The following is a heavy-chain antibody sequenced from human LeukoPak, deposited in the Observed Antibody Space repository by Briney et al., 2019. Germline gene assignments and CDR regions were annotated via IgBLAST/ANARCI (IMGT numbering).Heavy chain of an antibody. V-gene: IGHV4-61*01. J-gene: IGHJ6*03. D-gene: IGHD1-26*01. Sequence: SETLSLTCTVSGGSVSSGTYYWNWIRHPPGKGLEWIGYIYHTGGTNYNPSLKSRATISVDTSKNQFSLKLSYVTAADTAVYHCARDEENSGHYYYYMDVWGKGTTVTVSS. CDR3: ARDEENSGHYYYYMDV. CDR1: GGSVSSGTYY. CDR2: IYHTGGT.